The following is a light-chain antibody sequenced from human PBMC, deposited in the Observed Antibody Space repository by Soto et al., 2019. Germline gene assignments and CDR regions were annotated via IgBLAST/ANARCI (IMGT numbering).Light chain of an antibody. CDR2: AAS. Sequence: AIQMTQSPSSLSASVGDRVTITCRASEGIRSDLGWYQQKPGKVPKLLIYAASNLQSGVPSRFSGSGSGTDFTLTISSLQPGDFATYFCLQDYSYPRTFGQGTMVEIK. V-gene: IGKV1-6*01. CDR1: EGIRSD. CDR3: LQDYSYPRT. J-gene: IGKJ1*01.